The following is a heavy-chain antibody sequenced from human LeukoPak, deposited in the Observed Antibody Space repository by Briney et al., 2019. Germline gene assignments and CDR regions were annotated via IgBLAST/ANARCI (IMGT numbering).Heavy chain of an antibody. V-gene: IGHV1-2*02. D-gene: IGHD3-9*01. CDR2: INPNSGGT. J-gene: IGHJ4*02. CDR3: ARVLRYFDWLVY. Sequence: GASVKVSCKASGYILSSYNMHWVRQAPGQGLEWMGWINPNSGGTNYAQKFQGRVTMTRDTSISTAYMELSRLRSDDTAVYYCARVLRYFDWLVYWGQGTLVTVSS. CDR1: GYILSSYN.